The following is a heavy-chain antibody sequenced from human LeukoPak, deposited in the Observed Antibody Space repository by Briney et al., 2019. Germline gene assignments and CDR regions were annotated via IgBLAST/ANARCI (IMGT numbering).Heavy chain of an antibody. Sequence: ASVNVSCKASVYTFTSYDINWVRQATGQGLEWMRWMNPNSGNTGYAQKFQGRVTMTRNTSISTAYMELSSLRSEDTAVYYCVRRAHYYDSSGYYYVGNAFDIWGQGTMVTVSS. J-gene: IGHJ3*02. V-gene: IGHV1-8*01. D-gene: IGHD3-22*01. CDR3: VRRAHYYDSSGYYYVGNAFDI. CDR1: VYTFTSYD. CDR2: MNPNSGNT.